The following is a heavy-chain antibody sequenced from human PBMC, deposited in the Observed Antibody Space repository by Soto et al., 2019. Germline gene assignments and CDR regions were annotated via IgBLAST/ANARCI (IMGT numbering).Heavy chain of an antibody. D-gene: IGHD6-19*01. J-gene: IGHJ6*02. V-gene: IGHV3-53*01. CDR1: GLTVSSNY. Sequence: EVQLVESGGGLIQPGGSLRLSCAASGLTVSSNYMNWVRQAPGKGVEWGSLIYTGGGTYYADSVKDRFTVSRDNSKNTPYLQMNSLGAEDTAVYYCARMGQWRVPGDYYYGMDVWGQGTSVTVSS. CDR3: ARMGQWRVPGDYYYGMDV. CDR2: IYTGGGT.